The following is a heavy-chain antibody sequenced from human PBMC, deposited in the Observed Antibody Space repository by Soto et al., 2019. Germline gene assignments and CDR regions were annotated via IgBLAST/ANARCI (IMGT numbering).Heavy chain of an antibody. CDR2: IYYSGST. V-gene: IGHV4-59*01. J-gene: IGHJ1*01. CDR3: ASQPPVIAVAGAGEYFQH. D-gene: IGHD6-19*01. Sequence: SETLSLTCTVSGGSISSYYWSWIRQPPGKGLEWIGYIYYSGSTNYNPSLKSRVTISVDTSKNQFSLKLSSVTAADTAVYYCASQPPVIAVAGAGEYFQHWGQGTLFTVSS. CDR1: GGSISSYY.